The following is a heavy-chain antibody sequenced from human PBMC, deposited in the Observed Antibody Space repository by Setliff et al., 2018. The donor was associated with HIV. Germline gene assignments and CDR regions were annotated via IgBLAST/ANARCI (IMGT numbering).Heavy chain of an antibody. V-gene: IGHV1-69*06. J-gene: IGHJ3*02. CDR2: VIPFFGTA. CDR1: GGTFSSYA. D-gene: IGHD3-10*01. Sequence: SVKVSCKASGGTFSSYAISWVRQAPGQGLEWMGGVIPFFGTALNAPKFQGRVTITADKSTNIAYMELSSLKSEDTALYYCARGRELLWFGELGSRDAFDMWGQGTMVT. CDR3: ARGRELLWFGELGSRDAFDM.